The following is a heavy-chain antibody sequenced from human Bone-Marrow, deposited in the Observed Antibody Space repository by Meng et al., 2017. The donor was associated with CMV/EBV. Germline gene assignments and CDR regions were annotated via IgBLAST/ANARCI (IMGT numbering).Heavy chain of an antibody. D-gene: IGHD3-3*01. J-gene: IGHJ6*02. Sequence: GGFLRLSCAASGFTFDNYDMHWVRQAPGKGLEWVSSIDVSDETYYLGAVEGRFTISRESAKNSLDLQMNNMIVGDTAVYYCARGRLYDSSSGYSHHDNFDLWGQGTTVTVSS. CDR1: GFTFDNYD. V-gene: IGHV3-13*01. CDR3: ARGRLYDSSSGYSHHDNFDL. CDR2: IDVSDET.